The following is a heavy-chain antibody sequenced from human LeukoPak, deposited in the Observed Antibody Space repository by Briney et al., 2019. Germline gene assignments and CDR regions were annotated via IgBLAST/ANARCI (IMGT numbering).Heavy chain of an antibody. D-gene: IGHD3-16*01. CDR3: ARGGSYLYY. Sequence: GESLKISCKDSGYSFTSHWIDWVRQMPGKGLEWMGIIYPSDSDTRYSPSFQGQVTISVDKSISTAYLQWNSLKAADTAMYYCARGGSYLYYWGQGTLVTVSS. CDR1: GYSFTSHW. J-gene: IGHJ4*02. CDR2: IYPSDSDT. V-gene: IGHV5-51*01.